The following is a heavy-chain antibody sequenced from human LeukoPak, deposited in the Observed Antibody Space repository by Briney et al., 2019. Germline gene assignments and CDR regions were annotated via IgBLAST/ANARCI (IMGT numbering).Heavy chain of an antibody. V-gene: IGHV3-23*01. D-gene: IGHD2-21*02. CDR1: GFTFDTYG. CDR3: AKGGHPAVVTTRFDS. Sequence: GGFLRLSCAASGFTFDTYGMSWVRQAPGKGLEWVSSISGSGNYMYYKDSVKGRFTISRDNSKNTLLLQMNSLRAEDSAVYYCAKGGHPAVVTTRFDSWGQGTLVTVSS. CDR2: ISGSGNYM. J-gene: IGHJ5*01.